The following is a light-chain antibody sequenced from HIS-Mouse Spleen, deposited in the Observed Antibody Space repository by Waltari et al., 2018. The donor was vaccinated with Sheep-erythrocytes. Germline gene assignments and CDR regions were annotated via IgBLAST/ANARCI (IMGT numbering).Light chain of an antibody. CDR3: CSYAGSSTPWV. J-gene: IGLJ3*02. CDR2: EGS. V-gene: IGLV2-23*01. Sequence: QSALTQPASVSGSPGQSITIPRPGTSRAVGSYYLVSWYQKHPGKAPKLMIYEGSKRPSGVSNRFSGSKSGNTASLSISGLQAEDEADYYCCSYAGSSTPWVFGGGTKLTVL. CDR1: SRAVGSYYL.